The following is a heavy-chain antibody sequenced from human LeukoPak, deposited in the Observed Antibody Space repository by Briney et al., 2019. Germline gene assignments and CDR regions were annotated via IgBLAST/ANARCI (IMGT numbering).Heavy chain of an antibody. J-gene: IGHJ4*02. CDR2: IKTDGSTT. Sequence: GGSLRLSCAVSGFTFSSYWMHWVRQAPGKGLVWVSHIKTDGSTTAYADSVKGRFTISRDNSKNTLYLQMNSLRAEDTAVYYCARDRVGATDYFDYWGQGTLVTVSS. CDR3: ARDRVGATDYFDY. D-gene: IGHD1-26*01. CDR1: GFTFSSYW. V-gene: IGHV3-74*01.